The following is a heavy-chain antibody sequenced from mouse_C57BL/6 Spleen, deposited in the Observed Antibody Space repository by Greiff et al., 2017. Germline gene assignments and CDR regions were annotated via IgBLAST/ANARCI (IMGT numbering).Heavy chain of an antibody. V-gene: IGHV1-55*01. CDR3: ARKLGRFDD. CDR1: GYTFTSYW. CDR2: IYPGSGST. J-gene: IGHJ2*01. D-gene: IGHD4-1*01. Sequence: QVQLQQPGAELVKPGASVKMSCKASGYTFTSYWLTWVKQRPGQGLEWIGDIYPGSGSTNYTEKFKSKATLTVDKSSSTAYMQLRSLTSDDSAVYYCARKLGRFDDWGQVTTLTVSS.